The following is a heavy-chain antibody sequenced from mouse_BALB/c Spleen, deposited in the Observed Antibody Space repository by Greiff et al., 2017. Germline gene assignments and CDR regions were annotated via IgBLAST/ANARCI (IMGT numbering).Heavy chain of an antibody. V-gene: IGHV1-15*01. D-gene: IGHD2-3*01. CDR3: TRGYYEAFGY. J-gene: IGHJ2*01. CDR1: GYTFTDYE. Sequence: VQLQQSGAELVRPGASVTLSCKASGYTFTDYEMHWVKQTPVHGLEWIGAIDPETGGTAYNQKFKGKATLTADKSSSTAYMELRSLTSEDSAVYYCTRGYYEAFGYGGQGTTLTVSS. CDR2: IDPETGGT.